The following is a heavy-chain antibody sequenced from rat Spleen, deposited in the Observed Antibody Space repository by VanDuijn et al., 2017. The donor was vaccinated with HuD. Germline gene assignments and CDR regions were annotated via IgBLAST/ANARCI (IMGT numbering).Heavy chain of an antibody. CDR1: EFSLTSFN. Sequence: QVQLKESGPGLVQPSQTLSLTCTVAEFSLTSFNVHWVRQPPGKGLEWMGVIWNTGGIRYNSALKSRLSISKDTSKSQVFLKMNSLQTEDTATYYCARDPYGLYYFDYWGQGVMVTVSS. CDR3: ARDPYGLYYFDY. D-gene: IGHD1-11*01. CDR2: IWNTGGI. J-gene: IGHJ2*01. V-gene: IGHV2-41*01.